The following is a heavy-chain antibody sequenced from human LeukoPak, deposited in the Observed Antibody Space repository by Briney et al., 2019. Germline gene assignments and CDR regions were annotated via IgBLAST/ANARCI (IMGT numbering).Heavy chain of an antibody. V-gene: IGHV3-66*02. J-gene: IGHJ4*02. CDR2: IYSGGST. D-gene: IGHD6-6*01. Sequence: GGSLRPSCAASGFTVSSNYMSWVRQAPGKGLEWVSVIYSGGSTYYADSVKGRFTISRDNSKNTLYLQMNSLRAEDTAVYYCAREYTGYFDYWGQGTLVTVSS. CDR1: GFTVSSNY. CDR3: AREYTGYFDY.